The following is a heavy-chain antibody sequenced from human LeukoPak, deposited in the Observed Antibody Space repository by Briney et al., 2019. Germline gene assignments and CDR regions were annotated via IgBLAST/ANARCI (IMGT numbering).Heavy chain of an antibody. CDR2: IKHDGSET. Sequence: GGSLRLSCAASGFSFSNYWMSWFRRAPGKGREGWANIKHDGSETFYLDAVRGRFTISRDNSKNSVHLQLGNLRVEDTALYYCAKSGRVENNWYFFDSWGQGALVIVSS. D-gene: IGHD1-1*01. CDR3: AKSGRVENNWYFFDS. CDR1: GFSFSNYW. V-gene: IGHV3-7*03. J-gene: IGHJ4*02.